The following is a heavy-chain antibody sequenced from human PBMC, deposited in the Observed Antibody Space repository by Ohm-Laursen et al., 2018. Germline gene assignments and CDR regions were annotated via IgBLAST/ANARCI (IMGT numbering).Heavy chain of an antibody. CDR1: GFTFRTYS. J-gene: IGHJ3*02. V-gene: IGHV4-34*01. CDR3: ARHPPRGGGDMTNDVFDI. CDR2: INHSRST. Sequence: LSCAASGFTFRTYSMNWVRQSPGKGLEWIGEINHSRSTKYNSSFKSRVTISVETSKNQFSLKLSSVTAADTAVYYCARHPPRGGGDMTNDVFDIWGQGTMVTVSS. D-gene: IGHD2-21*02.